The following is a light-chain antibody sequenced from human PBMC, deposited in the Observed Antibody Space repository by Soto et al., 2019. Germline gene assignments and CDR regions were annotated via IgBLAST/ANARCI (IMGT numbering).Light chain of an antibody. J-gene: IGLJ1*01. CDR3: CSHARSYV. CDR1: SSDVGRYKL. CDR2: EVS. V-gene: IGLV2-23*02. Sequence: HYVLTQPASVSGAPGQSITISCSGTSSDVGRYKLVSWYQKLPGKAPKLKNYEVSKRPSGVSDRFSGSKSGNTASLTISGLQTEDEAAYYCCSHARSYVFGSGTKVTVL.